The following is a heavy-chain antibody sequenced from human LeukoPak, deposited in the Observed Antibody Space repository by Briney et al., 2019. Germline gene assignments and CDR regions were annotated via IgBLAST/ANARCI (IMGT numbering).Heavy chain of an antibody. CDR3: ARDLDWNDENAFDI. D-gene: IGHD1-1*01. J-gene: IGHJ3*02. Sequence: ASVKVSCKASGYTFTGYYMHWVRQAPGQGLEWMGWINPNSGGTNCAQKFQGRVTMTRDTSISTAYMELSRLRSDDTAVYYCARDLDWNDENAFDIWGQGTMVTVSS. CDR1: GYTFTGYY. V-gene: IGHV1-2*02. CDR2: INPNSGGT.